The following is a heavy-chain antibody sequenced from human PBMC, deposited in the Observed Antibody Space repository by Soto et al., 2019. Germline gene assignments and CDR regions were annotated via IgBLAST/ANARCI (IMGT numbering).Heavy chain of an antibody. J-gene: IGHJ6*02. CDR3: ARFREVRFLSDGSDYYGMDV. Sequence: GWSLRLSCASSVFTFSSYEMNWVRQAPGKGLEWVSYISSSGSTIYYADSVKGRFTISRDNAKNSLYLQMNSLRAEDTAVYYCARFREVRFLSDGSDYYGMDVWGQGTTVTVSS. V-gene: IGHV3-48*03. CDR1: VFTFSSYE. D-gene: IGHD3-3*01. CDR2: ISSSGSTI.